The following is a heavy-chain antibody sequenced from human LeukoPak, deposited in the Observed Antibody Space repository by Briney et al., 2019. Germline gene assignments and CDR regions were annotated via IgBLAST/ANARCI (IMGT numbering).Heavy chain of an antibody. Sequence: GGSLRLSCAASGFTFSGYDIHWVRQAPGKGLEWVAFIRSDGSVKYYADSVRGRFTISRDNSKNMLYLQMNSLRPEDTAVYYCAKDEAGAGVDFDYWGQGTLVTVSS. D-gene: IGHD6-13*01. V-gene: IGHV3-30*02. J-gene: IGHJ4*02. CDR3: AKDEAGAGVDFDY. CDR1: GFTFSGYD. CDR2: IRSDGSVK.